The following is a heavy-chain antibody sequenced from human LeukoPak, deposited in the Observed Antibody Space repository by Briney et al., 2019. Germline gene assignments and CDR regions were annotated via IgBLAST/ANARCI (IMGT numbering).Heavy chain of an antibody. CDR1: GFTFSTYW. D-gene: IGHD2-15*01. V-gene: IGHV3-74*01. CDR2: ITPDGSGT. Sequence: GGSLRLSCAASGFTFSTYWMHWVRQAPGKGLVWVSRITPDGSGTDYADSVNGRFTISRDNAKNMLYPQMNSLRAEDTAVYYCSRDLRGIRDYWGQGTLVTVSS. J-gene: IGHJ4*02. CDR3: SRDLRGIRDY.